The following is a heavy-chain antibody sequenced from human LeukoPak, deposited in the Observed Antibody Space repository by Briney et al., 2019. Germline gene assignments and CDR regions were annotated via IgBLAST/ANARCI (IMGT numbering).Heavy chain of an antibody. Sequence: PGRSLRLSCAASGFTFSSYAMHWVRQAPGKGLEWVAVISYDGSNKYYADSAKGRFTISRGNSKNTLYLQMNSLRAEDTAVYYCARGVEMVVTAIYFDYWGQGTLVTVSS. D-gene: IGHD2-21*02. CDR1: GFTFSSYA. CDR2: ISYDGSNK. J-gene: IGHJ4*02. V-gene: IGHV3-30*01. CDR3: ARGVEMVVTAIYFDY.